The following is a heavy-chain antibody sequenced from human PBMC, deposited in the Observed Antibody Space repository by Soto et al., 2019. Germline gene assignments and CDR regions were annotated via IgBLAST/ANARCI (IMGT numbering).Heavy chain of an antibody. V-gene: IGHV3-30-3*01. Sequence: QVQLVESGGGVVQPGRSLRLSCAASGFTFSSYAMHWVRQAPGKGLEWVAVISYDGSNKYYADSVKGRFTISRDNSKNTLYLHMNSLRAEDTAVYYCARFGQGLSIDYWGQGTLVTVSS. D-gene: IGHD6-19*01. CDR1: GFTFSSYA. CDR2: ISYDGSNK. J-gene: IGHJ4*02. CDR3: ARFGQGLSIDY.